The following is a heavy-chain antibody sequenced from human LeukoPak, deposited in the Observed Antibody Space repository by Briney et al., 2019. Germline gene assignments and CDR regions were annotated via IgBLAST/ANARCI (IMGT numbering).Heavy chain of an antibody. CDR2: ISGSGGST. Sequence: PGGSLRLSCAASGFTFSSYAMSWVRQAPGKGLEWVSAISGSGGSTYYADSVKGRFTISRDNSKNTLYLQMNSLRAEDTAVYYCARSIKWELPNYYYYYMDVWGKGTTVTVSS. CDR1: GFTFSSYA. J-gene: IGHJ6*03. CDR3: ARSIKWELPNYYYYYMDV. V-gene: IGHV3-23*01. D-gene: IGHD1-26*01.